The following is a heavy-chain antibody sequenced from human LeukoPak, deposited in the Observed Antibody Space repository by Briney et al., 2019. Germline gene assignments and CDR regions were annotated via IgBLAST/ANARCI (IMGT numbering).Heavy chain of an antibody. CDR2: IKPDGSLI. J-gene: IGHJ4*02. V-gene: IGHV3-7*01. CDR1: GFTFSSYW. Sequence: GGSLRLSCAASGFTFSSYWMTWVRQGPGKGLEWVSNIKPDGSLIYYVDSVKGRFTISRDNAKNSLYLQMNSLRAEDTAVYYCAKWELYSGFYYIDYWGQGTLATVSS. CDR3: AKWELYSGFYYIDY. D-gene: IGHD1-26*01.